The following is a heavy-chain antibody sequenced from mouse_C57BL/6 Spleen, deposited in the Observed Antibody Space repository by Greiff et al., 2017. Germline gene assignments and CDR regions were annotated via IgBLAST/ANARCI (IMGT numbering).Heavy chain of an antibody. J-gene: IGHJ4*01. CDR1: GYTFTSYW. D-gene: IGHD2-4*01. V-gene: IGHV1-55*01. CDR3: ARRDYVVNYAMDY. Sequence: VQLQQPGAELVKPGASVKMSCKASGYTFTSYWITWVKQRPGQGLEWIGDIYPGSGSTNYNEKFKSKATLTVDTSSSTAYMQLSSLTSEDSAVYYCARRDYVVNYAMDYWGQGTSVTVSS. CDR2: IYPGSGST.